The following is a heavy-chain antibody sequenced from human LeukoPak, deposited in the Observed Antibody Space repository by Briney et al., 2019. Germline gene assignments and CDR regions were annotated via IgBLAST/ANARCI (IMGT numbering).Heavy chain of an antibody. CDR2: ISSNGGST. V-gene: IGHV3-64*01. Sequence: PGGSLRLSCAASGFTFSSYAMHWVRQAPGKGLEYVSAISSNGGSTYYANSVKGRFTISRDNAKNSLYLQMNSLRAEDTAIYYCARDSGGYNFALDAFDIWGQGTMVTVSS. J-gene: IGHJ3*02. D-gene: IGHD5-24*01. CDR3: ARDSGGYNFALDAFDI. CDR1: GFTFSSYA.